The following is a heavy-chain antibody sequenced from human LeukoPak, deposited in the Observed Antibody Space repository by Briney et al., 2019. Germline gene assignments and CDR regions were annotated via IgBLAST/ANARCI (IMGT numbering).Heavy chain of an antibody. D-gene: IGHD6-19*01. J-gene: IGHJ4*02. CDR2: ISGSGGST. V-gene: IGHV3-23*01. CDR3: ARTTGYSSGWHSDY. Sequence: GGSLRLSCAASGFTFSSYAMSWVRQAPGKGLEWVSAISGSGGSTYYADSVKGRFTISRDYSKNTLYLQMNSLRAEDTAVYYCARTTGYSSGWHSDYWGQGTLVTVSS. CDR1: GFTFSSYA.